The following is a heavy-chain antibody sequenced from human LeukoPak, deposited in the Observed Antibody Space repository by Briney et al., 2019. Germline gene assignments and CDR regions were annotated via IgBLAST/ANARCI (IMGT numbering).Heavy chain of an antibody. CDR3: ARDHYDILTGYYRGFDY. V-gene: IGHV4-39*02. J-gene: IGHJ4*02. CDR2: IYYSGST. D-gene: IGHD3-9*01. Sequence: WVRQPPGKGLEWIGSIYYSGSTYYNPSLKSRVTISVDTSKNQFSLKLSSVTAADTAVYYCARDHYDILTGYYRGFDYWGQGTLVTVSS.